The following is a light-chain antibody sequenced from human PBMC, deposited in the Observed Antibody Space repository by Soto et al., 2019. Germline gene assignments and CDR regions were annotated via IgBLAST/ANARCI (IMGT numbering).Light chain of an antibody. V-gene: IGKV3-15*01. CDR2: GAS. Sequence: EIVMTQSPDTLSVSPGERATLSCRASQSISSNLAWYQQKPGQAPRLPIYGASTRATGIPARFSGSGSGTEFTLTISSLQSEDFAVYFCHQYKNWPPGPFGQGTRLEIK. J-gene: IGKJ5*01. CDR1: QSISSN. CDR3: HQYKNWPPGP.